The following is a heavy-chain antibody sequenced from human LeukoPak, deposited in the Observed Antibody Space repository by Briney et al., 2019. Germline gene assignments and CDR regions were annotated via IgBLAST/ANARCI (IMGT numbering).Heavy chain of an antibody. Sequence: GGSLRLSCVVSGFTFSIYSMNWVRQAPGKGLEWVSYISSSSGIIYYADSVKGRFTISRDNAKDSVYLQMNSLTAEDTAVYYCARQYLYGDYGHDSWGQGTLVTVSS. J-gene: IGHJ4*02. D-gene: IGHD4-17*01. CDR2: ISSSSGII. V-gene: IGHV3-48*01. CDR3: ARQYLYGDYGHDS. CDR1: GFTFSIYS.